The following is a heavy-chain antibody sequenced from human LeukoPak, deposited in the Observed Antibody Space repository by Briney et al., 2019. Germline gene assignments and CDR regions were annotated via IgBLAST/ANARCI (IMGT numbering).Heavy chain of an antibody. CDR1: GGSFSGYY. CDR2: INHSGST. V-gene: IGHV4-34*01. Sequence: PSETLSLTCAVYGGSFSGYYWNWIRQPPGKGLEWIGEINHSGSTNYNPSLKSRVTISLDTSKNQFSLNLSSVTAADTAVYYCARRWVYDKRAFDAWGQGTMVTVSS. CDR3: ARRWVYDKRAFDA. D-gene: IGHD3-16*01. J-gene: IGHJ3*01.